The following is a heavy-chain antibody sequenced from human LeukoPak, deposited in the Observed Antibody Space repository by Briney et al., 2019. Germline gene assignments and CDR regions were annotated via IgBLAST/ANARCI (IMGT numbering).Heavy chain of an antibody. CDR1: GFTFRTYG. CDR3: ARDYYDSSGYYYLPDY. D-gene: IGHD3-22*01. CDR2: ISYDGRKM. V-gene: IGHV3-30*03. J-gene: IGHJ4*02. Sequence: PGRSLRLSCAASGFTFRTYGTHWVRQAPGKGLEWVAVISYDGRKMKYADSVKGRFTISRDNSKDTLSLHMNTLRTEDTAVYYCARDYYDSSGYYYLPDYWGQGTLVTVSS.